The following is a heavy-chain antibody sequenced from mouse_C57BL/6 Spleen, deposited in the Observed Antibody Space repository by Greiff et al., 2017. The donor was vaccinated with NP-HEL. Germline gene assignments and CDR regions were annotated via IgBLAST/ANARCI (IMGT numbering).Heavy chain of an antibody. J-gene: IGHJ1*03. CDR3: ARDGLLLRYFDV. CDR2: IYPGDGDT. D-gene: IGHD1-1*01. CDR1: GYAFSSSW. V-gene: IGHV1-82*01. Sequence: QVQLQQSGPELVKPGASVKISCKASGYAFSSSWMNWVKQRPGKGLEWIGRIYPGDGDTNYNGKFKGKATLTADKSSSTAYMQLSSLTSEDSAVYFCARDGLLLRYFDVWGTGTTVTVSS.